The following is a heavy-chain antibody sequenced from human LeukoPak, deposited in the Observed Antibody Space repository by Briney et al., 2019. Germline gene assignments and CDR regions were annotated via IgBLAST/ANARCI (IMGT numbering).Heavy chain of an antibody. V-gene: IGHV4-34*01. D-gene: IGHD4-17*01. CDR1: GGSFSDYF. CDR3: ARGEDGTGDYRPTYFDS. CDR2: INHGGGT. J-gene: IGHJ4*02. Sequence: SETLSLTCAVYGGSFSDYFWNWIRQPPGKGLEWIGEINHGGGTRYNPSLKSRATISVDTSKKQFSLNLTSVTAANTAVYYCARGEDGTGDYRPTYFDSWGQGTLVTVSS.